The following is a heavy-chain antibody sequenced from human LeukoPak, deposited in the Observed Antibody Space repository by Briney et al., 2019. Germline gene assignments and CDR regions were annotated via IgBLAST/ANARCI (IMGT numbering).Heavy chain of an antibody. CDR3: ARDDASNWSSDFDF. D-gene: IGHD1-1*01. J-gene: IGHJ4*02. CDR2: INPNSGFT. V-gene: IGHV1-2*02. CDR1: GYTFTGYY. Sequence: ASVKVSCKASGYTFTGYYLHWVRQAPGQGLEWMGWINPNSGFTDYAQTFQGRVTMTRDTSISTAYMELHSLSSDDTAIYYCARDDASNWSSDFDFWGQGTLITVSS.